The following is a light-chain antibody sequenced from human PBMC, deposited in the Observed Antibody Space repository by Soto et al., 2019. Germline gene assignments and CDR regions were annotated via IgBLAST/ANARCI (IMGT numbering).Light chain of an antibody. CDR3: QQYGSSPRT. V-gene: IGKV3-20*01. CDR1: QTITGSY. Sequence: EIVLTQSPGILSLSLGERATLSCRASQTITGSYLAWYQQKPGQAPRLLIYGASIRATGIPDRFSGSGSGTDFTLTISRLEPEDFAVYYCQQYGSSPRTFGQGTKVEIK. J-gene: IGKJ1*01. CDR2: GAS.